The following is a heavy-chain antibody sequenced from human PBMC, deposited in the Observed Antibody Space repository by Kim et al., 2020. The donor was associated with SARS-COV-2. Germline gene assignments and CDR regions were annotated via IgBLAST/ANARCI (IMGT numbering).Heavy chain of an antibody. D-gene: IGHD1-1*01. CDR2: INPNSGGT. J-gene: IGHJ3*02. CDR1: GYTFTGYY. V-gene: IGHV1-2*06. Sequence: ASVKVSCKASGYTFTGYYMHWVRQVPGQGLEWMGRINPNSGGTNYAQKFQGRVTMTRDTSISTAYMELSRLRSDDTAVYYCARGSTGTDDDAFDIWGQGTMVTVSS. CDR3: ARGSTGTDDDAFDI.